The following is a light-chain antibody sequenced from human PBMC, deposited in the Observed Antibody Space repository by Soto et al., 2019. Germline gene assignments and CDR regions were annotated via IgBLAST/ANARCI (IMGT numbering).Light chain of an antibody. Sequence: QSVLTQPPSASGSPGQSVTISCTGTTGDIGVFNYVSWYQQRPGKAPKLIIYAVNKRPSGVPDRFSGSKSGNTASLTVSGLQAEDEADYYCSSYAGSNNYVFGTGTKLTVL. CDR3: SSYAGSNNYV. J-gene: IGLJ1*01. V-gene: IGLV2-8*01. CDR1: TGDIGVFNY. CDR2: AVN.